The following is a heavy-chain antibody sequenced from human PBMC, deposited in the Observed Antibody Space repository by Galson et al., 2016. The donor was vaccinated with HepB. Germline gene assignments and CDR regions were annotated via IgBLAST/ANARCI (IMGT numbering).Heavy chain of an antibody. CDR1: GFSLSTTAVG. D-gene: IGHD6-19*01. V-gene: IGHV2-5*02. CDR3: ARGSGWLLDR. J-gene: IGHJ5*02. Sequence: PALVKPTQTLTLTCTFPGFSLSTTAVGVGWIRQAPGKAPEWLAFIYWDDNEYYSPSLQSRLTITKDTSKNQVVLTMTNVDPVDTGTYYCARGSGWLLDRWGQGTLVTVSS. CDR2: IYWDDNE.